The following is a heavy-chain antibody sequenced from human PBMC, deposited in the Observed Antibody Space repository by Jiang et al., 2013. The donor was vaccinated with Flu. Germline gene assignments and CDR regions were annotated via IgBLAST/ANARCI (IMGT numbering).Heavy chain of an antibody. J-gene: IGHJ6*02. D-gene: IGHD5-24*01. CDR2: INPSGGST. CDR1: GYTFTSYY. Sequence: QSGAEVKKPGASVKVSCKASGYTFTSYYMHWVRQAPGQGLEWMGIINPSGGSTSYAQKFQGRVTMTRDTSTSTVYMELSSLRSEDTAVYYCARAMATRYYYYYGMDVWGQGTTVTVSS. CDR3: ARAMATRYYYYYGMDV. V-gene: IGHV1-46*01.